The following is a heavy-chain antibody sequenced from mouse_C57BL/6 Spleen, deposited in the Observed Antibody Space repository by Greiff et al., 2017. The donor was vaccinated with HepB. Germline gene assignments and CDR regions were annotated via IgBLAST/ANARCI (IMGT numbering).Heavy chain of an antibody. CDR2: IDPENGDT. Sequence: EVQLQQSGAELVRPGASVKLSCTASGFNIKDDYMHWVKQRPEQGLEWIGWIDPENGDTEYASKFQGKATITADTSSNTAYLQLSSLTSEDTAVYYCTTWLPPVYWGQGTTLTVSS. D-gene: IGHD2-2*01. CDR3: TTWLPPVY. V-gene: IGHV14-4*01. J-gene: IGHJ2*01. CDR1: GFNIKDDY.